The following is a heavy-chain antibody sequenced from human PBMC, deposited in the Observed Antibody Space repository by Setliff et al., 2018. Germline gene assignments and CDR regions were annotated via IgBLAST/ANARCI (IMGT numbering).Heavy chain of an antibody. V-gene: IGHV3-23*01. D-gene: IGHD3-3*01. CDR2: ITFGSLSR. Sequence: GGSLRLSCAASGFTFSNYAMTWVRQAPGKGLEWVSAITFGSLSRYYADSVKGRFTISRDNSKNTLYLQMNSLRAEDTAVYYCAKNYNFWRGYLDYWGQGTLVTVSS. J-gene: IGHJ4*02. CDR1: GFTFSNYA. CDR3: AKNYNFWRGYLDY.